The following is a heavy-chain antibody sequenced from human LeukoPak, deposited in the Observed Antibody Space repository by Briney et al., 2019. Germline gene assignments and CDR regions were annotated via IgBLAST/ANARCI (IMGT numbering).Heavy chain of an antibody. Sequence: GRSLRLSCAASGFTFSIYGIHWVRQAPGKGLEWVATIWYDGSNKYYADSVKGRFTISRDNSKNTLYLQMDSLRAEDTAVYYCAKGPNSDWHFDLWGRGTLVTVSS. CDR1: GFTFSIYG. D-gene: IGHD4-23*01. CDR3: AKGPNSDWHFDL. J-gene: IGHJ2*01. V-gene: IGHV3-33*06. CDR2: IWYDGSNK.